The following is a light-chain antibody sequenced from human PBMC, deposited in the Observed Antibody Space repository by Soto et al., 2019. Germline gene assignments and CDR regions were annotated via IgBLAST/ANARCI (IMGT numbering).Light chain of an antibody. J-gene: IGLJ2*01. CDR1: SSDVGSYNL. V-gene: IGLV2-23*03. Sequence: QSALTQPASVSGSPGQSITISCTGTSSDVGSYNLVSWYQQHPGKAPKLMIYEGSKRPSGVSNRFSGSKSGNTASLTISGLQAEDEADYYCCSYAGSSTFHVVFGGGTKVPS. CDR2: EGS. CDR3: CSYAGSSTFHVV.